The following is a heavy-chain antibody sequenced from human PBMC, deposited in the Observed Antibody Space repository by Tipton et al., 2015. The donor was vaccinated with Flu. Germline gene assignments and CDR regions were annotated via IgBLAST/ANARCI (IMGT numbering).Heavy chain of an antibody. D-gene: IGHD3-10*01. V-gene: IGHV4-34*01. CDR1: GGSFSGYY. CDR3: AREVWFGGYYFDY. Sequence: LRLSCAVYGGSFSGYYWSWIRQPPGKGLEWIGEINHSGSTNYNPSLKSRVTISVDTSKNQFSLKLSSVTAADTAAYYCAREVWFGGYYFDYWGQGTLVTVSS. CDR2: INHSGST. J-gene: IGHJ4*02.